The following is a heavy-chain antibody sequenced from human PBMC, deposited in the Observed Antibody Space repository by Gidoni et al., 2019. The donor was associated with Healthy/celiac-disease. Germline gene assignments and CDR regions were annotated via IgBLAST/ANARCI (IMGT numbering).Heavy chain of an antibody. CDR3: ASIYCSSTSCYTGYFQH. CDR1: GGSISSYY. Sequence: QVQLQESGPGLVKPSETLSLTCTVSGGSISSYYWSWIRQPAGKGLEWIGRIYTSGSTNYNPSLKSRVTMSVDTSKNQFSLKLSSVTAADTAVYYCASIYCSSTSCYTGYFQHWGQGTLVTVSS. CDR2: IYTSGST. J-gene: IGHJ1*01. D-gene: IGHD2-2*02. V-gene: IGHV4-4*07.